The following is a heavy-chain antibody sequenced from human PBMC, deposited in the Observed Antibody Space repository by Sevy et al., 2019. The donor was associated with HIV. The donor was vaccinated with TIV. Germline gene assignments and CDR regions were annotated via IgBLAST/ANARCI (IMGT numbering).Heavy chain of an antibody. D-gene: IGHD4-4*01. CDR3: ARVLHFDAFDI. CDR2: ISGSGGST. Sequence: GGSLRLSCAASGFTFSSYAMSWVRQAPGKGLQWVSSISGSGGSTNYADSVKGRFTISRDNSKNTLYLKMNSLRAEDTAVYYCARVLHFDAFDIWGQGTMVTVSS. J-gene: IGHJ3*02. V-gene: IGHV3-23*01. CDR1: GFTFSSYA.